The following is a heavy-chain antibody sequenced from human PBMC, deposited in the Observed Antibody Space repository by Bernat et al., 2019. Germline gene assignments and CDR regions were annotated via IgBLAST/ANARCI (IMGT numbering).Heavy chain of an antibody. D-gene: IGHD6-25*01. V-gene: IGHV3-30*02. CDR1: GFTFSSYG. Sequence: QVQLVESGGGVVQPGGSLRLSCAASGFTFSSYGMHWVRQAPGKGLEWVAFIRYDGRNKYYADSVQARFIISRDDSENTLYLQMDSLKSEDTAVYYCVRDGAALYYYHGMDVWGRGTTVTVSS. CDR2: IRYDGRNK. J-gene: IGHJ6*02. CDR3: VRDGAALYYYHGMDV.